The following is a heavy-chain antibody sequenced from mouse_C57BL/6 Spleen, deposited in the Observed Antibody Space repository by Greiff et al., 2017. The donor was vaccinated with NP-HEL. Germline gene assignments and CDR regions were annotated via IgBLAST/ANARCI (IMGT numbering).Heavy chain of an antibody. V-gene: IGHV1-54*01. CDR3: ARATGSYAMDY. CDR1: GYAFTNYL. Sequence: QVQLKQSGAELVRPGTSVKVSCKASGYAFTNYLIEWVKQRPGQGLEWIGVINPGSGGTNYNEKFKGKATLTADKSSSTAYMQLSSLTSEDSAVYFCARATGSYAMDYWGQGTSVTVSS. CDR2: INPGSGGT. J-gene: IGHJ4*01. D-gene: IGHD4-1*01.